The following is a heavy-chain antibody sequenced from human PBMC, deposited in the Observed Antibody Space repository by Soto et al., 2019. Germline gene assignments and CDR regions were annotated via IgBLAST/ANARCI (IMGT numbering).Heavy chain of an antibody. D-gene: IGHD5-18*01. CDR1: GFTFSSYG. V-gene: IGHV3-30*18. CDR3: AKGDTDDAFDI. Sequence: QVQLVESGGGVVQPGRSLRLSCAASGFTFSSYGMHWVRQAPGKGLEWVAVISYDGSNKYYADSVKGRFTISRDNSKNTLYLQMNSLRAEDTAVYYCAKGDTDDAFDIWGQGTMVTVSS. J-gene: IGHJ3*02. CDR2: ISYDGSNK.